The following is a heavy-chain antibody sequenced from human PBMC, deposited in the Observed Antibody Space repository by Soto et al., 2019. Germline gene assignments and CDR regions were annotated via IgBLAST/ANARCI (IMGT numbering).Heavy chain of an antibody. CDR3: ARPFRFLEWSDAFDI. Sequence: GASVKVSCKASGYTFTGYYMHWVRQAPGQGLEWMGWINPNSGGTNYAQKFQGRVTMTRDTSISTAYMELSRLRSDDTAVYYCARPFRFLEWSDAFDIWGQGTMVTVPS. V-gene: IGHV1-2*02. D-gene: IGHD3-3*01. CDR1: GYTFTGYY. J-gene: IGHJ3*02. CDR2: INPNSGGT.